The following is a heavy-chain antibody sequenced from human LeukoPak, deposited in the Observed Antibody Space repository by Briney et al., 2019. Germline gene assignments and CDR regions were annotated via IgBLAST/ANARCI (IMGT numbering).Heavy chain of an antibody. D-gene: IGHD6-19*01. V-gene: IGHV3-7*01. CDR3: ARDFGSGWYNWFDP. Sequence: QSGGSLRLSCAASGFTFSSYGMHWVRQAPGKGLEWVANIKQDGSEKYYVDSVKGRFTISRDNAKNSLYLQMNSLRAEDTAVYYCARDFGSGWYNWFDPWGQGTLVTVSS. J-gene: IGHJ5*02. CDR1: GFTFSSYG. CDR2: IKQDGSEK.